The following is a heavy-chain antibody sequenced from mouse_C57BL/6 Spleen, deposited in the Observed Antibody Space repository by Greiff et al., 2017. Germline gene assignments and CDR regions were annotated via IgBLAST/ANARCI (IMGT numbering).Heavy chain of an antibody. CDR2: IYPSSGST. J-gene: IGHJ1*01. CDR1: GYTFTSYW. CDR3: ARYHDSNYEYFDD. Sequence: QVQLQQPGAELVKPGASVKMSCKASGYTFTSYWINWVKQRPGQGLEWIGDIYPSSGSTNYNEKFKSKATLTVDTSSSTAYMQLRSLTSDDSAGYDCARYHDSNYEYFDDWGQGTPVTVSS. V-gene: IGHV1-55*01. D-gene: IGHD2-5*01.